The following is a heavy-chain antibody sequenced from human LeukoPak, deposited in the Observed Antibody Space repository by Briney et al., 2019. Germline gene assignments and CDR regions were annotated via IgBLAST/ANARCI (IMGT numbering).Heavy chain of an antibody. D-gene: IGHD3-16*01. CDR2: INPNSGGT. CDR3: ARDTYYGGASDY. Sequence: ASVKVSCKASGYTFTGYYMHWVRQAPGQGLGWMGWINPNSGGTNYAQKFQGRVTMTRDTSISTAYMELSRLRSDDTAVYYCARDTYYGGASDYWGQGTLVTVSS. CDR1: GYTFTGYY. V-gene: IGHV1-2*02. J-gene: IGHJ4*02.